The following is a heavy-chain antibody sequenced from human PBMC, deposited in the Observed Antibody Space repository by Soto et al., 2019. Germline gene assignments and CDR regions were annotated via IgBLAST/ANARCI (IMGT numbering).Heavy chain of an antibody. Sequence: QVQLQESGPGLVKPSETLSLTCTVSGASVKNYYWFWIRQSPGKDLEWIGDISYSGSATYNPSLKTRVTISVDTSNNQFSLRLRSVTAADTAVYYCASCWGDYYYDGIDVWGQGTTVTVSS. J-gene: IGHJ6*02. CDR3: ASCWGDYYYDGIDV. CDR2: ISYSGSA. V-gene: IGHV4-59*08. CDR1: GASVKNYY. D-gene: IGHD7-27*01.